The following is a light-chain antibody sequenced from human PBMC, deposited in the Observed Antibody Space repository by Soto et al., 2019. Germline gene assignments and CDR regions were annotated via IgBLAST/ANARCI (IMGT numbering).Light chain of an antibody. CDR1: QSISTR. CDR3: QQYNSYSPLT. J-gene: IGKJ4*01. Sequence: DIQLTQSPSTLPASVGDRVTITCRANQSISTRLAWYQQKPGKAPNLLIYKASRLETGVPSRFSGSGSGTEFTLTINFLQPDDFATYYCQQYNSYSPLTFGGGTKVDI. V-gene: IGKV1-5*03. CDR2: KAS.